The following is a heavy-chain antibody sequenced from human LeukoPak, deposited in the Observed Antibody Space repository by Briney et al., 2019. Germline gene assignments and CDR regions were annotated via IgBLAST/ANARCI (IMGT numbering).Heavy chain of an antibody. Sequence: GGSLRLSCAASGFTFTNACMSWVRQAPGKGLEWVGRIKSKTSGGTTDYAAPVKGRFTISRDDSQNTLFLQMNSLKTEDTAVYYCTTGATYSPGAFDIWGQGTMVTVSS. V-gene: IGHV3-15*01. CDR2: IKSKTSGGTT. CDR1: GFTFTNAC. D-gene: IGHD3-16*01. J-gene: IGHJ3*02. CDR3: TTGATYSPGAFDI.